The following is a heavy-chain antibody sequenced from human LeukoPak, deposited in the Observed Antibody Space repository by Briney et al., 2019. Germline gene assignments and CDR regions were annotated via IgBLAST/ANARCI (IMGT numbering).Heavy chain of an antibody. J-gene: IGHJ6*02. Sequence: GESLKISCKGSGYSFTSYWIGWVRQMPGKGLEWMGIIYPGDSDTRYSPSFQGQVTISADKSSSTAYLQWSSLKASDTAMYYCARNEVYYGSGSYYYGMDVWGQGTTVTVSS. CDR1: GYSFTSYW. CDR3: ARNEVYYGSGSYYYGMDV. CDR2: IYPGDSDT. D-gene: IGHD3-10*01. V-gene: IGHV5-51*01.